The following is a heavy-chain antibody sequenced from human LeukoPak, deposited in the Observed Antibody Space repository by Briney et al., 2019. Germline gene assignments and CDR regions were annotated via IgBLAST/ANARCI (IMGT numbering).Heavy chain of an antibody. V-gene: IGHV1-18*01. Sequence: GASVKVSCKASGYTFTSYGISWVRQAPGQGLEWMGWISAYNGNTNYAQKLQGRVTMTTDTSTSTAYMELRSLRSDDTAVYYCARVHMYYDFWSGYPQNGFDPWAQETPAPAPS. CDR1: GYTFTSYG. CDR2: ISAYNGNT. CDR3: ARVHMYYDFWSGYPQNGFDP. D-gene: IGHD3-3*01. J-gene: IGHJ5*02.